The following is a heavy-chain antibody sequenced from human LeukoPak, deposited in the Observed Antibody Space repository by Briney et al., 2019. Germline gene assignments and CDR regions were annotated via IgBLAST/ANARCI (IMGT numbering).Heavy chain of an antibody. Sequence: PGGSLRLSCAASGFIFNNYAVTWVRQDPGKGLEWVSTFGTGGDTYYAGSVEGRFIISRDNSKSTVYLQMNSLRADDTATYYCARHVMTTPRTLDSWGQGTLVTVSS. D-gene: IGHD1-1*01. J-gene: IGHJ4*02. CDR1: GFIFNNYA. CDR3: ARHVMTTPRTLDS. V-gene: IGHV3-23*01. CDR2: FGTGGDT.